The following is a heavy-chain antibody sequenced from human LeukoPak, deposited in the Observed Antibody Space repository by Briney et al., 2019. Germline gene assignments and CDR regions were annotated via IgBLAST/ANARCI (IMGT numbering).Heavy chain of an antibody. Sequence: GASVKVSCKASGYTFTGYYMHWVRQAPGQGLEWMGWINPNSGGTNYAQKFQGRVTMTRDKSISTAYLQWSSLKASDTAMYYCARRGERGYSYGYLNWFDPWGQGTLVTVSS. J-gene: IGHJ5*02. CDR3: ARRGERGYSYGYLNWFDP. CDR2: INPNSGGT. CDR1: GYTFTGYY. D-gene: IGHD5-18*01. V-gene: IGHV1-2*02.